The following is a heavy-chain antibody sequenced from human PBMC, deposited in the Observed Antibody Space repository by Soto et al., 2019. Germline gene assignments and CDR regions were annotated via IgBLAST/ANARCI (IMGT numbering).Heavy chain of an antibody. CDR1: GGSISSYY. CDR2: IYYSGST. CDR3: ARGSNYDILTEYFDY. D-gene: IGHD3-9*01. J-gene: IGHJ4*02. Sequence: SETLSLTCTVSGGSISSYYWSWIRQHPGKGLEWIGYIYYSGSTNYNPSLKSRVTISVDTSKNQFSLKLSSVTAADTAVYYCARGSNYDILTEYFDYWGQGTLVTVSS. V-gene: IGHV4-59*01.